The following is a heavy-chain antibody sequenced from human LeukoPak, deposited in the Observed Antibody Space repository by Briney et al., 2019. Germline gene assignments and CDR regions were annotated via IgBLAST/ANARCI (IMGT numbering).Heavy chain of an antibody. Sequence: PGGSLRLSCEGSAFIFSGHWMNWVRQTPGKGLEWVANIKQDGSEKYYVDSVKGRFTISRDNAKNSLYLQMNSLRAEDTAVYYCARDRDTAMVTIDYWGQGTLVTVSS. CDR1: AFIFSGHW. V-gene: IGHV3-7*03. CDR2: IKQDGSEK. J-gene: IGHJ4*02. D-gene: IGHD5-18*01. CDR3: ARDRDTAMVTIDY.